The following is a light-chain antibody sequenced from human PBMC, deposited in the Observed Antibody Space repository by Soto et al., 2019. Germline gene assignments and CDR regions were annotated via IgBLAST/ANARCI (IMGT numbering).Light chain of an antibody. CDR3: QQTYSDTS. CDR1: QSVSSN. CDR2: GAS. V-gene: IGKV3D-15*01. J-gene: IGKJ4*01. Sequence: EIVMTQSPATLSVSPGERATLSCRASQSVSSNLAWYQQKPGQAPRLLIYGASTRATGIPARFSGSGSGTEFTLTISGLQPEDFASYHCQQTYSDTSFGGGTK.